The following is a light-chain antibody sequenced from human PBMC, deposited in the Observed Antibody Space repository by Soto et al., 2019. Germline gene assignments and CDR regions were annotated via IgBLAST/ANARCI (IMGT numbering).Light chain of an antibody. V-gene: IGKV3-11*01. J-gene: IGKJ4*01. CDR2: DAS. Sequence: EILLTQSPATLSLSPGERAALSCRASQSVSTYLAWYQQKPGQAPRLLIDDASNRATGIPARFSGSGSGTDFTLTISSLEPEDFAVYYCQQSSDWPLTFGGGTQVEIK. CDR1: QSVSTY. CDR3: QQSSDWPLT.